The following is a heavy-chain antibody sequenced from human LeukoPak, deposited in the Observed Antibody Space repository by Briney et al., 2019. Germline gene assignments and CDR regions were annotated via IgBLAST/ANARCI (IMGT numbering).Heavy chain of an antibody. V-gene: IGHV4-59*12. D-gene: IGHD5-24*01. CDR1: GGSISSYY. CDR2: IYYSGST. J-gene: IGHJ4*02. Sequence: SETLSLTCTVSGGSISSYYWSWIRQPPGKGLEWIGYIYYSGSTNYNPALKSRVTISVDTSKNQFSLKLSSVTAADTAVYYCARGSSDGYTSIYFDYWGQGTLVTVSS. CDR3: ARGSSDGYTSIYFDY.